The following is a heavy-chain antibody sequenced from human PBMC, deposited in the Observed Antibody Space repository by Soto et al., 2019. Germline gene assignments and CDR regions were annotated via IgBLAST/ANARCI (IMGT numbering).Heavy chain of an antibody. Sequence: PGGSLRLSCAASGFTFSSYAGRWVRQAPGKGLEWVSAVSGSGGSTYYADSVKGRFTISRDNSKNTLYLQMNSLRAEDTAVYYCARRGPGTYFDYWGQGTLVTVSS. V-gene: IGHV3-23*01. CDR2: VSGSGGST. D-gene: IGHD6-13*01. J-gene: IGHJ4*02. CDR3: ARRGPGTYFDY. CDR1: GFTFSSYA.